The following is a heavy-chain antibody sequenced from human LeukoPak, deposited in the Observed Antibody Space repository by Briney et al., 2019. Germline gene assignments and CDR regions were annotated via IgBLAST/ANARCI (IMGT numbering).Heavy chain of an antibody. Sequence: GGSLRLSCAASGFTFDDYAMHWVRQAPGKGLEGVSGISWNSGSIGYADSVKGRFTISRDNAKNSLYLQMNSLRAEDMALYYCAKARYRYSYVTDAFDTWGQGTMVTVSS. V-gene: IGHV3-9*03. CDR3: AKARYRYSYVTDAFDT. J-gene: IGHJ3*02. CDR2: ISWNSGSI. CDR1: GFTFDDYA. D-gene: IGHD5-18*01.